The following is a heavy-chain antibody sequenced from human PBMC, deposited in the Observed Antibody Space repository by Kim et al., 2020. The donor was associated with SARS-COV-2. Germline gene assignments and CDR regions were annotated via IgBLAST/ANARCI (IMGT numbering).Heavy chain of an antibody. CDR2: ISSSSSYI. V-gene: IGHV3-21*01. D-gene: IGHD6-13*01. CDR3: ARDQNALSSSWYRY. J-gene: IGHJ4*02. CDR1: GFTFSSYS. Sequence: GGSLRLSCAASGFTFSSYSMNWVRQAPGKGLEWVSSISSSSSYIYYADSVKGRFTISRDNAKNSLYLQMNSLRAEDTAVYYCARDQNALSSSWYRYWGQGTLVTVSS.